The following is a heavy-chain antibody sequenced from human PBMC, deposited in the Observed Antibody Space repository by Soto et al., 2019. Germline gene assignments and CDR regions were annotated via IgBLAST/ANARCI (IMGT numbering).Heavy chain of an antibody. D-gene: IGHD6-19*01. CDR3: AKDPLYRSGFDY. V-gene: IGHV3-23*01. CDR2: ISGSGGST. J-gene: IGHJ4*02. CDR1: GFTFSSYA. Sequence: PGGSLRLSCAASGFTFSSYAMSWVRQAPGKGLEWVSAISGSGGSTYYADSVKGRFTISRDNSKNTLYLQMNSLRAEDTAVYYFAKDPLYRSGFDYWGQGTLVTVSS.